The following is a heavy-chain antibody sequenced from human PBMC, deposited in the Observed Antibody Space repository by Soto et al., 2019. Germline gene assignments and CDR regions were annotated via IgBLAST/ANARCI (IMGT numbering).Heavy chain of an antibody. CDR2: IYYSGST. V-gene: IGHV4-31*03. CDR3: ARDFTDSSGPTLGMGV. J-gene: IGHJ6*02. CDR1: GGSISSGGYY. Sequence: PSETLSLTCTVSGGSISSGGYYWSWIRQYPGKGLEWIGYIYYSGSTYYNPSLKSRVTISVDTSKDQLSLKLSSVTAADTAVYYCARDFTDSSGPTLGMGVWGQGTTVTVSS. D-gene: IGHD6-19*01.